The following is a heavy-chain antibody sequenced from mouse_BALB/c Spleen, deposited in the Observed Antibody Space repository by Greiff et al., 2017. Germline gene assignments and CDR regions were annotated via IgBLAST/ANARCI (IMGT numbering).Heavy chain of an antibody. CDR2: IDPANGNT. Sequence: VQLKQSGAELVKPGASVKLSCTASGFNIKDTYMHWVKQRPEQGLEWIGRIDPANGNTKYDPKFQGKATITADTSSNTAYLQLSSLTSEDTAVYYCARTITTVEAWFAYWGQGTLVTVSA. D-gene: IGHD1-1*01. J-gene: IGHJ3*01. CDR1: GFNIKDTY. V-gene: IGHV14-3*02. CDR3: ARTITTVEAWFAY.